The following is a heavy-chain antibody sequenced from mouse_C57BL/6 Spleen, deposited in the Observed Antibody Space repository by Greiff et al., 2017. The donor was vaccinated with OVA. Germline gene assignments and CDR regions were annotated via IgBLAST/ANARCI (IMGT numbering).Heavy chain of an antibody. Sequence: EVKLLESGAELVKPGASVKLSCTASGFNIKDYYMHWVKQRTEQGLEWIGRIDPEDGETKYAPKFQGKATITADTSSNSAYLQLSSLTSEDTAVYYCARSYYGSSYPYYFDYWGQGTTLTVSS. J-gene: IGHJ2*01. CDR1: GFNIKDYY. D-gene: IGHD1-1*01. CDR2: IDPEDGET. CDR3: ARSYYGSSYPYYFDY. V-gene: IGHV14-2*01.